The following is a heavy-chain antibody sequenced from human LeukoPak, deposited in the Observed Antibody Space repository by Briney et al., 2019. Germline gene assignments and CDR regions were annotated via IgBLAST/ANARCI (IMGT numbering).Heavy chain of an antibody. D-gene: IGHD2-2*02. CDR3: ARGKFISGGYCSSTSCYIFDWFDP. V-gene: IGHV4-30-4*08. Sequence: SETLSLTCTVSGGSISSGDYYWSWIRQPPGKGLEWIGYIYYSGSTYYNPSLRSRVTISVDTSKNQFSLKLSSVTAADTAVYYCARGKFISGGYCSSTSCYIFDWFDPWGQGTLVTVSS. J-gene: IGHJ5*02. CDR2: IYYSGST. CDR1: GGSISSGDYY.